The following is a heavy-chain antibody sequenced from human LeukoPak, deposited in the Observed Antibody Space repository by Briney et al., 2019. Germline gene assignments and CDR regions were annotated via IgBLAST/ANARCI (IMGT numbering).Heavy chain of an antibody. J-gene: IGHJ5*02. CDR3: ARDFGGGSSWYVWFDP. V-gene: IGHV4-59*12. CDR1: GGSISSYY. D-gene: IGHD6-13*01. Sequence: PSETLSLTCTVSGGSISSYYWSWIRQPPGKGLEWIGYIYYSGSTNYNPSLKSRVTISVDTSKNQFSLKLSSVTAADTAVYYCARDFGGGSSWYVWFDPWGQGTLVTVSS. CDR2: IYYSGST.